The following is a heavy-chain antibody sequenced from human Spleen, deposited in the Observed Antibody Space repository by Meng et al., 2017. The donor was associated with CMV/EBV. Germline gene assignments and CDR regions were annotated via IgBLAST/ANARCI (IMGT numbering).Heavy chain of an antibody. Sequence: QVQLVESGGGSVKPVGSVGLACAASGFTFSDYYMRWIRQAPGKGLEWVSYISSSSSYTNYADSVKGRFTISRDNAKNSLYLQMNSLRAEDTAVYYCARVYSSSWYYFDYWGQGTMVTVSS. CDR2: ISSSSSYT. D-gene: IGHD6-13*01. J-gene: IGHJ4*02. CDR1: GFTFSDYY. V-gene: IGHV3-11*06. CDR3: ARVYSSSWYYFDY.